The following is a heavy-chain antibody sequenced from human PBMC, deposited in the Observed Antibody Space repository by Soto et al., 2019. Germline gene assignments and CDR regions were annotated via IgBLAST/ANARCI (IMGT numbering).Heavy chain of an antibody. D-gene: IGHD5-12*01. CDR2: IIPILGIA. Sequence: SVKVSCKASGGTFSSYTISWVRQAPGQGLEWMGRIIPILGIANYAQKFQGRVTITADKSTSTAYMELSSLRSEDTAVYYCAREDGGYETNAFDIWGQGTMVTV. CDR3: AREDGGYETNAFDI. J-gene: IGHJ3*02. CDR1: GGTFSSYT. V-gene: IGHV1-69*04.